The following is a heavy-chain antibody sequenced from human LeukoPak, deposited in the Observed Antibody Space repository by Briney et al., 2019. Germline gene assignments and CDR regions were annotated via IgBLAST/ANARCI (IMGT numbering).Heavy chain of an antibody. V-gene: IGHV1-2*02. Sequence: ASVKVSCKASGYTFTGYYMHWVRQAPGQGLEWTGWINPNSGDTNYAQKLQGRVTMTTDTSTSTAYMELRSLRSDDTAVYYCARARGVTPDYWGQGTLVTVSS. D-gene: IGHD4-23*01. CDR1: GYTFTGYY. J-gene: IGHJ4*02. CDR3: ARARGVTPDY. CDR2: INPNSGDT.